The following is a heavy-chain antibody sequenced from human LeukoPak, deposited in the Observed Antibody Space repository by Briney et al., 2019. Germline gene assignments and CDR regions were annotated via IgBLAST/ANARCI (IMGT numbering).Heavy chain of an antibody. CDR3: AREGGTVEIGEFDY. CDR2: ISRSSSYI. Sequence: GGSLRLSCAAAGFTFSSYSMKWVRQAPGKGLEWVSSISRSSSYIYYADSVKGGFTISRDNAKNSLYLQMNSLRAEDTAVYYCAREGGTVEIGEFDYWGQGTLVTVSS. V-gene: IGHV3-21*01. J-gene: IGHJ4*02. CDR1: GFTFSSYS. D-gene: IGHD1-7*01.